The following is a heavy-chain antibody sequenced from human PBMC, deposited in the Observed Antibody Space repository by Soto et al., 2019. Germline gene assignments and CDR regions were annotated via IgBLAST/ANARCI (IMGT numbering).Heavy chain of an antibody. CDR1: GGSISSGGYY. V-gene: IGHV4-31*03. CDR2: IYYSGST. D-gene: IGHD6-19*01. J-gene: IGHJ4*02. Sequence: QVQLQESGPGLVKPSQTLSLTCTVSGGSISSGGYYWSWIRQHPGKGLEWIGYIYYSGSTYYNPSLKRRVTISVDTSKNQFSLKLSSVTAADTAVYYCARVIAVAGSPVLDYWGQGTLVTVSS. CDR3: ARVIAVAGSPVLDY.